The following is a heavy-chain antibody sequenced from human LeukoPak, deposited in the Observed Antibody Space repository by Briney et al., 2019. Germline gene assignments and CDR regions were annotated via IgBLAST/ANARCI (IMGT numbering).Heavy chain of an antibody. CDR3: ARGDYCSASSCLMDV. CDR1: GFTFSIHS. Sequence: GGSLRLSCAVSGFTFSIHSMNWVRQAPGKGLEWVSYISSSSSTIYYADSVKGRFTISRDNAKNSVYLQMNSLRDEDTAVYYCARGDYCSASSCLMDVWGQGTTVTVSS. V-gene: IGHV3-48*02. J-gene: IGHJ6*02. D-gene: IGHD2-15*01. CDR2: ISSSSSTI.